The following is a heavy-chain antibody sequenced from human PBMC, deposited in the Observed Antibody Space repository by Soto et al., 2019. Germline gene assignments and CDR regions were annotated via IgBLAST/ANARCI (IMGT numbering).Heavy chain of an antibody. Sequence: QVQLVQYGAEVKKPGSSVKVSCKASGGTFSSYAISWVRQAPGQGLEWMGGIIPIFGTANYAQKFQGRVTITADESTSTAYMELSSLRSEDTAVYYCARALWIGYCSSTSCHPFDYWGQGPLVTVSS. CDR2: IIPIFGTA. CDR1: GGTFSSYA. V-gene: IGHV1-69*01. J-gene: IGHJ4*02. D-gene: IGHD2-2*01. CDR3: ARALWIGYCSSTSCHPFDY.